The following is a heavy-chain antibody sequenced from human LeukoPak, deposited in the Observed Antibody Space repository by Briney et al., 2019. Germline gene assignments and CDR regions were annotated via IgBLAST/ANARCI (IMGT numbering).Heavy chain of an antibody. CDR1: GFTFSNSA. D-gene: IGHD3-9*01. Sequence: GGCLRLSCAASGFTFSNSAMDWVRQVPGKGLEWVSSIDYDSSHIYYAASVRGRFTISRDNARNSVYLQMNSLRVEDTAVYYCARDPLRYLRVGHYDYWGQGTLGAVSS. V-gene: IGHV3-21*01. CDR3: ARDPLRYLRVGHYDY. CDR2: IDYDSSHI. J-gene: IGHJ4*02.